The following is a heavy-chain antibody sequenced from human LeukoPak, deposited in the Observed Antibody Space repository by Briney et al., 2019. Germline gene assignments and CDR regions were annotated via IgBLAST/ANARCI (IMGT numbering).Heavy chain of an antibody. J-gene: IGHJ4*02. CDR3: ASNAAYSSSWYGFDY. CDR1: GFTFSSYA. CDR2: ISGSGGST. D-gene: IGHD6-13*01. Sequence: GGSLRLSCAASGFTFSSYAMSWVRQAPGKGLEWVSAISGSGGSTYYADSVKGRFTISRDNSKNTLYLQMNSLRAEDTAVYYCASNAAYSSSWYGFDYWGQGTLVTVSS. V-gene: IGHV3-23*01.